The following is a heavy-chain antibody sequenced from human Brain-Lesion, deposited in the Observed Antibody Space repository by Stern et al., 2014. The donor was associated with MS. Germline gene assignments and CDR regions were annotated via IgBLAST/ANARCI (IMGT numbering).Heavy chain of an antibody. D-gene: IGHD3-10*01. V-gene: IGHV3-74*02. CDR1: GFTFSNYW. CDR3: ARGERWFDS. CDR2: VNNDGRRT. Sequence: EVHLVESGGGLVQPGGSLRLSCAASGFTFSNYWMHWVRQAQGKGLVWVSRVNNDGRRTSYADSVKGRFTMSRDNAKNTLYLQMNSQRVEDTAIYYCARGERWFDSWGQGTLVTVSS. J-gene: IGHJ5*01.